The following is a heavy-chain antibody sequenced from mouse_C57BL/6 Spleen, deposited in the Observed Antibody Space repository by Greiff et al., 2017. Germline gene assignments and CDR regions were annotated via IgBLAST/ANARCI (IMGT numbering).Heavy chain of an antibody. CDR3: ATRIAYDEAMDY. J-gene: IGHJ4*01. V-gene: IGHV1-64*01. Sequence: QVQLQQPGAELVKPGASVKLSCKASGYTFTSYWMHWVKQRPGQGLEWIGMIHPTSGSTNYNEKFKSKATLTVDKSSSTAYMQPSSLPSEHSAVYYGATRIAYDEAMDYWGQGTSVTVSS. CDR1: GYTFTSYW. CDR2: IHPTSGST. D-gene: IGHD2-10*01.